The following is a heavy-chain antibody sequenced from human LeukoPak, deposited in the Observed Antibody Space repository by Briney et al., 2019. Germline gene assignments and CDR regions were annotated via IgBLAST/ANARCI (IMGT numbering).Heavy chain of an antibody. V-gene: IGHV1-69*13. Sequence: SVKVSCKASGGTFSSYAISWVRQAPGQGLEWMGGIIPIFGTANYAPKFQGRVTITADESTSTAYMELSSLRSEDTAVYYCARTYVKTRPVRFDPWGQGTLVTVSS. D-gene: IGHD6-6*01. CDR2: IIPIFGTA. CDR1: GGTFSSYA. J-gene: IGHJ5*02. CDR3: ARTYVKTRPVRFDP.